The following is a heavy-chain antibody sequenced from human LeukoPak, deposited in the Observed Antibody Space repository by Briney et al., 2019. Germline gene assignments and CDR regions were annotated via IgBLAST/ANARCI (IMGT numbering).Heavy chain of an antibody. Sequence: SETLSLTCIVSGGSISSSFYYWGWIRQPPGKGLEWIGNIYYSGSTYYNPSLKSRLTISVDTSKNQFSLKLSSVTAADTALYYCARDTSSSWPTFPQDWGQGTLVTVSS. V-gene: IGHV4-39*02. D-gene: IGHD6-13*01. CDR2: IYYSGST. CDR3: ARDTSSSWPTFPQD. J-gene: IGHJ4*02. CDR1: GGSISSSFYY.